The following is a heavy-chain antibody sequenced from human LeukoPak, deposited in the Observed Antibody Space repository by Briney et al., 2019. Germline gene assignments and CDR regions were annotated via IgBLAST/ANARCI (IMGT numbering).Heavy chain of an antibody. D-gene: IGHD3-10*01. J-gene: IGHJ4*02. V-gene: IGHV4-34*01. CDR3: ARDGSGRVPEISAPDY. CDR1: GVSFRSYS. Sequence: SETLSLTCAVYGVSFRSYSWTWIRQPPGKGLEWIGEINHSGSTDSNPSLKSRVTISVDTSMNQFSLKLSSVTAEDTAVYYCARDGSGRVPEISAPDYWGQGTLVTVSS. CDR2: INHSGST.